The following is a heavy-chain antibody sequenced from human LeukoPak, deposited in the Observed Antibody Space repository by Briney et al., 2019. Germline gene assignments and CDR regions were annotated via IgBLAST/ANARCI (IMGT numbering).Heavy chain of an antibody. CDR2: IWYDGSNK. Sequence: GGSLRLSCAASGFTFSSYSMNWVRQAPGKGLEWVAVIWYDGSNKYYADSVKGRFTISRDNSKNTLYLQMNSLRAEDTAVYYCAKDSSSSFMDYWGQGTLVTVSS. CDR1: GFTFSSYS. J-gene: IGHJ4*02. D-gene: IGHD6-6*01. CDR3: AKDSSSSFMDY. V-gene: IGHV3-33*06.